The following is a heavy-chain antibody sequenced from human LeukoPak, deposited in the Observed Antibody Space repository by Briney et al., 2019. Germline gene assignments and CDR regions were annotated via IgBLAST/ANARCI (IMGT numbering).Heavy chain of an antibody. V-gene: IGHV3-21*01. CDR2: ISSSSSYI. CDR3: ARDGDFLSHPY. D-gene: IGHD3-3*01. CDR1: GFTFSSYS. Sequence: GGSLRLSCAASGFTFSSYSMDWVRQTPGKGLEWVSSISSSSSYIYYADSVKGRFTISRDNAKNSLYLQMNSLRAEDTAVYYCARDGDFLSHPYWGQGTLVTVSS. J-gene: IGHJ4*02.